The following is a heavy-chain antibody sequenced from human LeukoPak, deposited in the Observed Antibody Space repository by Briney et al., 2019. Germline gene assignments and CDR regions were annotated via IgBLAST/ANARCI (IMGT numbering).Heavy chain of an antibody. CDR2: IFYTGSA. CDR1: GDSISNPNSY. V-gene: IGHV4-39*01. D-gene: IGHD6-19*01. Sequence: KPSETLSLTCTVSGDSISNPNSYWAWIRRPPGKEPPGKGLEWIGSIFYTGSAHYNPSLESRVTISVDTSKNRFSLNLSSVTAADTAVYYCARRRQWLHYFDYWGQGTLVTVSS. J-gene: IGHJ4*02. CDR3: ARRRQWLHYFDY.